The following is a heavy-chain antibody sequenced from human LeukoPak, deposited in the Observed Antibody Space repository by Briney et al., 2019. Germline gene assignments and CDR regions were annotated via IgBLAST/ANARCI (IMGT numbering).Heavy chain of an antibody. CDR1: GFTFSSNA. CDR2: ISGSGDRT. CDR3: ARAAMVRTGYFDY. J-gene: IGHJ4*02. Sequence: GSLRLSCVASGFTFSSNAMSWVRQAPGKGLEWVSSISGSGDRTYYADSVKGRFTISRDNSKNTLYLQMNSLRAEDTAVYYCARAAMVRTGYFDYWGQGTLVTVSS. V-gene: IGHV3-23*01. D-gene: IGHD3-10*01.